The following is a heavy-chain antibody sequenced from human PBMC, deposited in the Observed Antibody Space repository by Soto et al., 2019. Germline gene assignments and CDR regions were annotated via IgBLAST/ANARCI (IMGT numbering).Heavy chain of an antibody. CDR1: GGSISSGGYY. J-gene: IGHJ6*03. CDR3: ARGSGGVGYYSDYYYYYMDV. CDR2: IYYSGST. V-gene: IGHV4-31*03. Sequence: QVQLQESGPGLVKPSQTLSLTCTVSGGSISSGGYYWSWIRQHPGKGLEWIGYIYYSGSTYYNPSLKSRVTISVDTSKNQFSLKLSSVTAADTAVYYCARGSGGVGYYSDYYYYYMDVWGKGTTVTVSS. D-gene: IGHD3-3*01.